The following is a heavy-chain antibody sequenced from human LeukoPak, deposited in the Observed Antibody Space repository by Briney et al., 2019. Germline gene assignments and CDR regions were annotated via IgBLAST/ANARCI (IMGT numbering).Heavy chain of an antibody. V-gene: IGHV4-30-4*01. CDR3: ARDGGYCSSTSCYVY. CDR1: GGSINSGDYY. J-gene: IGHJ4*02. Sequence: PSETLSLTCTVSGGSINSGDYYWSWIRQPPGKGLEWIGYIYYSGSTYYNPSLKSRVTISVDTSKNQFSLKLSSVTAADTAVYYCARDGGYCSSTSCYVYWGQGTLVTVSS. D-gene: IGHD2-2*01. CDR2: IYYSGST.